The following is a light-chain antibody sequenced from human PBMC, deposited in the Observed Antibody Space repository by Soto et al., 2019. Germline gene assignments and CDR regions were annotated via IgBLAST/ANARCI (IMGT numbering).Light chain of an antibody. CDR2: DVS. CDR3: NSYTSSSTYV. J-gene: IGLJ1*01. Sequence: HSVLTQPASVSGFPGQSITISCTGTTSDVGRYNYVSWYQQHPGKAPKLIIYDVSNRPSGVSNRFSGSKSGNTASLTISGLQAEDEADYYCNSYTSSSTYVFGTGTKVTVL. V-gene: IGLV2-14*01. CDR1: TSDVGRYNY.